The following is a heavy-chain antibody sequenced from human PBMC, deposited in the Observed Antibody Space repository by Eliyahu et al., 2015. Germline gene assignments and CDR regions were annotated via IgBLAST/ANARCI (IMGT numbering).Heavy chain of an antibody. V-gene: IGHV5-10-1*03. CDR2: IDPSDSYT. J-gene: IGHJ6*03. CDR1: GYSFTSYW. CDR3: ARHSGGSYLYYYYMDV. Sequence: EVQLVQSGAEVKKPGESLRISCKGSGYSFTSYWISWVRQMPGKGLEWMGRIDPSDSYTNYSPSFQGHVTFSADKSISAAYLQWSSLKASDTAMYYCARHSGGSYLYYYYMDVWGKGTTVTVSS. D-gene: IGHD1-26*01.